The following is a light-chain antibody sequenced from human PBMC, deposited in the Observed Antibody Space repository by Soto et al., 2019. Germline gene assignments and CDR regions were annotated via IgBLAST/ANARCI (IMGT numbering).Light chain of an antibody. Sequence: DIQMTQSPSSLSASVGDRVTITCQASQDISTYLNWYQQKPGKAPKLLIYDASNLETGVPSRFSGSGSGTHFTFTISSLQPEDFATYYCQQCDNLITFGQGTRLEIK. J-gene: IGKJ5*01. CDR1: QDISTY. CDR2: DAS. V-gene: IGKV1-33*01. CDR3: QQCDNLIT.